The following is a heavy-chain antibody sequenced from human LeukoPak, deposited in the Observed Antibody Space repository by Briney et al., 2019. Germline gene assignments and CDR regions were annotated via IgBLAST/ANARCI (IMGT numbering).Heavy chain of an antibody. CDR2: ISSRGGIT. D-gene: IGHD4-17*01. Sequence: GGSLRLSCAASGFTFSNYAMSWVRQAPEKGLEWILAISSRGGITKYVDSVQGRFTVSRDNSKNTLYLQMNSLRAEDTAVYYCAKSRTTVTTGFDSWGQGTLVTVSS. V-gene: IGHV3-23*01. J-gene: IGHJ4*02. CDR1: GFTFSNYA. CDR3: AKSRTTVTTGFDS.